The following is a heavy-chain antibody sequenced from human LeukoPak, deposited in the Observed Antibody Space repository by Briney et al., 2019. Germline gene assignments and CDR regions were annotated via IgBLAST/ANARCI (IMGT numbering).Heavy chain of an antibody. J-gene: IGHJ3*02. V-gene: IGHV4-4*07. CDR2: IYTSGST. D-gene: IGHD3-9*01. CDR1: GGSISSYY. Sequence: SETLSLTCTVSGGSISSYYWSWIRQPAGKGLEWIGRIYTSGSTNYNPSLKSRVTMSVDTSKNQFSLKLSSVTAADTAVYYCARDHSLDYDILTGYPSGAFDIWGQGTMVTVSS. CDR3: ARDHSLDYDILTGYPSGAFDI.